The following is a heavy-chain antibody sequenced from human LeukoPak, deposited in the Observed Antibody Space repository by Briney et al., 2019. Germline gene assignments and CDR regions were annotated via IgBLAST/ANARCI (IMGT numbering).Heavy chain of an antibody. CDR3: AREGYALGAFDI. D-gene: IGHD2-8*01. V-gene: IGHV4-59*01. CDR2: IYYSGST. Sequence: SETLSLTCTVSGGSISSYYWSWIRQPPGKGLEWIGYIYYSGSTNYNPSLKSRVTISVDTSKNQFSLKLSSVTAAGTAVYYCAREGYALGAFDIWGQGTMVTVSS. J-gene: IGHJ3*02. CDR1: GGSISSYY.